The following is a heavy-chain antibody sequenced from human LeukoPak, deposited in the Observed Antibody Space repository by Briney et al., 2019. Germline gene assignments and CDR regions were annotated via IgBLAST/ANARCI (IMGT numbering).Heavy chain of an antibody. Sequence: SQTLSLTCTVSGGSISSGDYYWSWIRQPPGKGLEWIGYIYYSGSTYYNPSLKSRVTISVDTSKNQFSLKLSSVTAADPAVYYCASHIGSYYDGDWFDPWGQGTLVTVSS. CDR1: GGSISSGDYY. D-gene: IGHD1-26*01. CDR2: IYYSGST. V-gene: IGHV4-30-4*08. J-gene: IGHJ5*02. CDR3: ASHIGSYYDGDWFDP.